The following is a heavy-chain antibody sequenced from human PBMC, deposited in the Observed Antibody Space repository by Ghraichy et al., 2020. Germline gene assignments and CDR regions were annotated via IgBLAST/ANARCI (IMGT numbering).Heavy chain of an antibody. J-gene: IGHJ4*02. Sequence: SETLSLTCTVFGGSISNYYWSWIRQPPGKGLEWIGYIYYTGSTNYNPSLKSRVTISVDTSKNQFSLKLSSVTAADTALYYCARGGYDFDFWAQGTLVTVSS. CDR1: GGSISNYY. D-gene: IGHD1-1*01. V-gene: IGHV4-59*01. CDR3: ARGGYDFDF. CDR2: IYYTGST.